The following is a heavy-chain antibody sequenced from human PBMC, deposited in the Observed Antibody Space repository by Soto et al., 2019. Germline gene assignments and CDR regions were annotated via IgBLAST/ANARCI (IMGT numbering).Heavy chain of an antibody. Sequence: ASVKVSCKTSGYTFTRYGISWVRQAPGQGLEWMGWISGYDGRTNFAQKVQDRVTMTTDTSTSTVYMELSSLRSEDTAVYYCASRYDSTGNWFDPWGQGTLVTVSS. CDR2: ISGYDGRT. J-gene: IGHJ5*02. CDR3: ASRYDSTGNWFDP. CDR1: GYTFTRYG. D-gene: IGHD3-9*01. V-gene: IGHV1-18*01.